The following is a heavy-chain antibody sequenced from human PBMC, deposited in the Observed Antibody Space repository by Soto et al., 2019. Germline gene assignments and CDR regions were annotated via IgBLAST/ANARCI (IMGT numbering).Heavy chain of an antibody. CDR1: GYTFTSYG. CDR3: AKESSLAYCGGDCYYAPDV. D-gene: IGHD2-21*02. Sequence: GASVKVSCKASGYTFTSYGISWVRQAPGQGLEWMGWISAYNGNTNYAQKLQGRVTMTTDTSTSTAYMELRSLRSDDTAVYYCAKESSLAYCGGDCYYAPDVWGQGTTVTVSS. J-gene: IGHJ6*02. CDR2: ISAYNGNT. V-gene: IGHV1-18*04.